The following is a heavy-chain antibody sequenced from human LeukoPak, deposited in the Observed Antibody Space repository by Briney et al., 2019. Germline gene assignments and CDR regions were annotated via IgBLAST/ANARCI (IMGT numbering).Heavy chain of an antibody. V-gene: IGHV3-48*03. J-gene: IGHJ6*03. CDR3: ARGVGRAHYYYYMDV. Sequence: GGSLRLSCVGSGFTFSNYEMNWARQAPGKGLEWVSYIDSSGSTIHYADSVKGRFTISRDNAKNSLYLQMNSLRAEDTAVYYCARGVGRAHYYYYMDVWGKGTTVTVSS. CDR2: IDSSGSTI. D-gene: IGHD3-10*01. CDR1: GFTFSNYE.